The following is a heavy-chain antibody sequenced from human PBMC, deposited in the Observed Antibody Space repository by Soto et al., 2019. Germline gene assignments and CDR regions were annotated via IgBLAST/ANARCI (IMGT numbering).Heavy chain of an antibody. Sequence: PSETLSLTCTVSGGYISSYYWSWIRQPPGKGLEWIGYIYYSGSTNYNPSLKSRVTISVDTSKNQFSLKLSSVTAADTAVYYCARSASGSYFTLGYWGQGTLVTVSS. D-gene: IGHD1-26*01. J-gene: IGHJ4*02. CDR1: GGYISSYY. V-gene: IGHV4-59*01. CDR2: IYYSGST. CDR3: ARSASGSYFTLGY.